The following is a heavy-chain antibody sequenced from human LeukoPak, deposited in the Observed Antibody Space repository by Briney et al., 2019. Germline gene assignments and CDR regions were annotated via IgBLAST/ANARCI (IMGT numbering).Heavy chain of an antibody. J-gene: IGHJ4*02. CDR1: GFTVSSNY. CDR3: ARDQRRYYDSSGYGGFDY. Sequence: GGSLRLSCAASGFTVSSNYMSWVRQAPGKGLEWVSVIYSGGSTYYADSVKGRFTISRDNSKNTLYLQMNSLRAEDTAVYYCARDQRRYYDSSGYGGFDYWGQGNLVTVSS. CDR2: IYSGGST. D-gene: IGHD3-22*01. V-gene: IGHV3-66*01.